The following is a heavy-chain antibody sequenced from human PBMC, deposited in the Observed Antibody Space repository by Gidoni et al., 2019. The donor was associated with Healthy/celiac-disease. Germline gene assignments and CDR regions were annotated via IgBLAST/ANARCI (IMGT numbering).Heavy chain of an antibody. CDR3: ARGAVLRYFDWLYTEYYFDY. D-gene: IGHD3-9*01. CDR1: GYTFTSYG. J-gene: IGHJ4*02. V-gene: IGHV1-18*01. Sequence: QVQLVQSGAEVKKPGASVKVSCKASGYTFTSYGISWVRQAPGQGLEWMGWISAYNGNTNYAQKLQGRVTMTTDTSTSTAYMELRSLRSDDTAVYYCARGAVLRYFDWLYTEYYFDYWGQGTLVTVSS. CDR2: ISAYNGNT.